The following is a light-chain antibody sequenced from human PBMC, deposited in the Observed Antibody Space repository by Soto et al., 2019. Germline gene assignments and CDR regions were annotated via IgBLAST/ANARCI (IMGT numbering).Light chain of an antibody. CDR2: DVT. CDR1: TSDVGGYDY. V-gene: IGLV2-11*01. Sequence: QSALTQPRSVSGSPGQSVAISFTGTTSDVGGYDYVSWYQQHPGKAPALIIFDVTKRPSGVPDRFSGSKSGNTASLTISVLQAEDEADYFCCSYAGDFYVFGSGTKVTVL. CDR3: CSYAGDFYV. J-gene: IGLJ1*01.